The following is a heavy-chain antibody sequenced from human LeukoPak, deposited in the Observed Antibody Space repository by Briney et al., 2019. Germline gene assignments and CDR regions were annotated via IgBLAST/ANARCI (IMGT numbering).Heavy chain of an antibody. CDR3: ARGLEMTDPFGY. V-gene: IGHV3-66*02. CDR2: IYSGQNT. CDR1: GFTVSSDF. Sequence: QPGGSLRLSCAASGFTVSSDFMSWVRQAPGKGLEWVSVIYSGQNTYYAYSVKGRFTISRDNSKNTVYLQMNRLRVEDTAVYYCARGLEMTDPFGYWGQGTLVTVSS. J-gene: IGHJ4*02. D-gene: IGHD5-24*01.